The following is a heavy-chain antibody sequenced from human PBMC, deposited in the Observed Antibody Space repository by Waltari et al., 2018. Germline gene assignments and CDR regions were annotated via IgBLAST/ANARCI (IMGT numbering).Heavy chain of an antibody. CDR1: GLTFSNHA. V-gene: IGHV3-23*04. CDR2: ISGSGDIT. J-gene: IGHJ6*03. D-gene: IGHD3-22*01. Sequence: QLVESGGALLQPGGSLRLSCAASGLTFSNHALSWVRQAPGKGLEWVSAISGSGDITYYADSVEGRFTISRDNSKNTLYLQMNSLRAEDTAVYYCAKDRAYYDSSGWAYYYYMDVWGKGTMVTVSS. CDR3: AKDRAYYDSSGWAYYYYMDV.